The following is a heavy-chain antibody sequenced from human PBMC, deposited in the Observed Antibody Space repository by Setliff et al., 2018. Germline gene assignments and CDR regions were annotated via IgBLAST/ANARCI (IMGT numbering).Heavy chain of an antibody. J-gene: IGHJ5*02. CDR3: ARDVRYYYGSGSYYNDWFDP. CDR1: GDSISSGSYY. D-gene: IGHD3-10*01. CDR2: IYTSGST. V-gene: IGHV4-61*02. Sequence: SETLSLTCTVSGDSISSGSYYWSWIRQPAGKGLEWIGRIYTSGSTNYNPSLKSRVTISVDTSKNQFSLKLSSVTAADTAVYYCARDVRYYYGSGSYYNDWFDPWGQGTLVTVSS.